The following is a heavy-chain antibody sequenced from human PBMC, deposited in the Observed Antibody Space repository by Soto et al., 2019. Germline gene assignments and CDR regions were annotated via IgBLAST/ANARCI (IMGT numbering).Heavy chain of an antibody. CDR3: TTGITAEKY. CDR2: IKSKAHGGTT. CDR1: GLTLTDAW. V-gene: IGHV3-15*07. J-gene: IGHJ4*02. D-gene: IGHD6-13*01. Sequence: EVQLVESGGGFVKPGGSLRLSCAVSGLTLTDAWMNWVRQAPGKGLEWVGRIKSKAHGGTTDYGPPVKGRFTISRDDSRNMLYLQMNGLKTEDIAVYYCTTGITAEKYWGQGTLVTVSS.